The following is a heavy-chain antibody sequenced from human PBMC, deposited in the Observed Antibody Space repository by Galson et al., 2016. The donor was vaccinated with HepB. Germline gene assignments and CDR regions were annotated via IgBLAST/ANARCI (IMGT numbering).Heavy chain of an antibody. CDR3: ACYGSGRRMDV. V-gene: IGHV4-4*02. CDR1: GGSISTTNW. J-gene: IGHJ6*02. D-gene: IGHD3-10*01. CDR2: VYHSGST. Sequence: ETLSLTCVVSGGSISTTNWWTWVRQPPMKGLEWIGEVYHSGSTNYNPSLKSRVTMSVDKSKNQLSLNLSSVTAADTAVDYCACYGSGRRMDVWGQGTPVTVSS.